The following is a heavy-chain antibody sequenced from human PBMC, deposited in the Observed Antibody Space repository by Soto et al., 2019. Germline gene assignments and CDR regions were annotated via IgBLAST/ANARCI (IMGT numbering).Heavy chain of an antibody. V-gene: IGHV4-4*02. CDR2: IYYSGST. CDR1: GGSISSSNW. J-gene: IGHJ4*02. CDR3: ARVRPPAGLLWFGEFQFDY. Sequence: SETLSLTCAVSGGSISSSNWWSWVRQPPGKGLEWIGEIYYSGSTNYNPSLKSRVTISVDKSKNQFSLKLSSVTAADTAVYYCARVRPPAGLLWFGEFQFDYWGQGTLVTVSS. D-gene: IGHD3-10*01.